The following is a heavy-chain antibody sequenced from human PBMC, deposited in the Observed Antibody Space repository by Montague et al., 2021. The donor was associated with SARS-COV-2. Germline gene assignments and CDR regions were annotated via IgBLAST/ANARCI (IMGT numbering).Heavy chain of an antibody. D-gene: IGHD3-22*01. CDR2: IYYSGST. Sequence: TLSLTCTVSGXSISSGGYYWSWIRQHPGKGLEWIGYIYYSGSTYYNPCLKSRVTISVDTSKNQFSLKMSSVTAADTAVYYCARSPEPMIILIITSLNWYFDLWGRGTLVTVSS. CDR3: ARSPEPMIILIITSLNWYFDL. V-gene: IGHV4-31*03. J-gene: IGHJ2*01. CDR1: GXSISSGGYY.